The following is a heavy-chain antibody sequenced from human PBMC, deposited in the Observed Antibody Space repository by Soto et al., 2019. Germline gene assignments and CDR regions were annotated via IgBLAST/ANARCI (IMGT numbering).Heavy chain of an antibody. CDR2: ISYDGSNK. J-gene: IGHJ6*02. Sequence: PGGSLRLSCAASGFTFSSYAMHWVRQAPGKGLEWVAVISYDGSNKYYADSVKGRFTISRDNSKNTLYLQMNSLRAEDTAVYYCARGHYDILSATGEPYYYYGMDVWGQGTTVTVSS. CDR1: GFTFSSYA. D-gene: IGHD3-9*01. CDR3: ARGHYDILSATGEPYYYYGMDV. V-gene: IGHV3-30-3*01.